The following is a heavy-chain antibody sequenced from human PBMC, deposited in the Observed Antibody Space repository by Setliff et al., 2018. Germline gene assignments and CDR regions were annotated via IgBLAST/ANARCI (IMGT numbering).Heavy chain of an antibody. J-gene: IGHJ4*02. CDR3: VRESRSTWYRRDF. CDR2: TYYNGTA. V-gene: IGHV4-39*02. Sequence: SETLSLTCSVPGGSISGSHYSWVWMRQPPGKRLEWIGSTYYNGTAYYNPSLQSRVAVSVDTSMNYFSLDVNSVTAADTAVYYCVRESRSTWYRRDFWGQGTLVTVSS. D-gene: IGHD6-13*01. CDR1: GGSISGSHYS.